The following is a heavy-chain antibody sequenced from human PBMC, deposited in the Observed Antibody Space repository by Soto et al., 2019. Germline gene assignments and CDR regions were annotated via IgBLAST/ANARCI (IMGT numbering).Heavy chain of an antibody. V-gene: IGHV3-15*01. CDR1: GFTFNNAW. J-gene: IGHJ4*02. CDR3: TTGLSNGYYNFDY. D-gene: IGHD3-22*01. CDR2: IKGEADGGTT. Sequence: PGGSLRLSCAASGFTFNNAWMSWVRQAPGKGLEWVGRIKGEADGGTTDYAAPVKGGITISRDHSKDTLYLQMNSLKTEDTAVYYCTTGLSNGYYNFDYWGQGTPVTVSS.